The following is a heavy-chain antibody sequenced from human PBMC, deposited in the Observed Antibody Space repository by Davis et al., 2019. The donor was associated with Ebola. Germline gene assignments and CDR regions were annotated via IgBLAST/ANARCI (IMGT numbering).Heavy chain of an antibody. CDR2: ISYDGSNK. CDR3: AKDGLTMVRGGDYYCYGMDV. Sequence: GESLKISCAASGFTFSSYGMHWVRQAPGKGLEWVAVISYDGSNKYYADSVKGRFTISRDNSKNTLYLQMNSLRAEDTAVYYCAKDGLTMVRGGDYYCYGMDVWGQGTTVTVSS. D-gene: IGHD3-10*01. CDR1: GFTFSSYG. V-gene: IGHV3-30*18. J-gene: IGHJ6*02.